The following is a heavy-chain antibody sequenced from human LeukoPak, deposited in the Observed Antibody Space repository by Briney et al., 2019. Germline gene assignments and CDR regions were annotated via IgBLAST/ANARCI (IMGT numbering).Heavy chain of an antibody. D-gene: IGHD1-20*01. CDR1: GGTFSSYA. CDR3: ARSSNWNDWGWSDP. CDR2: IIPIFGTA. V-gene: IGHV1-69*06. J-gene: IGHJ5*02. Sequence: ASVKVSCKASGGTFSSYAISWVRQAPGQGLEWMGGIIPIFGTANYAQKFQGRVTITADKSTSTAYMELSSLRSEDTAVYYCARSSNWNDWGWSDPWGQGTLVTVSS.